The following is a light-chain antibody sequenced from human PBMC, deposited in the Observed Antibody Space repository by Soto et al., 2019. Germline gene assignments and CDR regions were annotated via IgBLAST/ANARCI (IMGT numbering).Light chain of an antibody. J-gene: IGKJ2*01. CDR3: QQHNDWPPST. Sequence: ETLLTQSPATLSVSPGARATLSCRASQSVRDNLAWYQQKPGQAPRLLIYGASTRAPGIPDRFSGSGFGTEFSLTISSLQSVDFAVYYCQQHNDWPPSTFGQGTKLDIK. CDR1: QSVRDN. V-gene: IGKV3-15*01. CDR2: GAS.